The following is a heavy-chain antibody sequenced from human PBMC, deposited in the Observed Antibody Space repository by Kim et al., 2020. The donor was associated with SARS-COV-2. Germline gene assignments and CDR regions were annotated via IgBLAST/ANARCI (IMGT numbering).Heavy chain of an antibody. J-gene: IGHJ4*02. D-gene: IGHD3-22*01. V-gene: IGHV4-59*01. Sequence: SLKSRVTISVDTSKNQFSLKLSSVTAADTAVYYCARVSNDSSGYSLDFDYWGQGTLVTVSS. CDR3: ARVSNDSSGYSLDFDY.